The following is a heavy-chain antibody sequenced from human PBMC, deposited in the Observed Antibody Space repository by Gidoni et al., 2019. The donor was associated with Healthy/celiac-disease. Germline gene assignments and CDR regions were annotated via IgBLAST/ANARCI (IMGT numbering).Heavy chain of an antibody. V-gene: IGHV3-33*01. CDR2: IWYDGSNK. CDR3: ARDDRLTERYFDY. CDR1: GFTFSSYG. D-gene: IGHD7-27*01. J-gene: IGHJ4*02. Sequence: QVQLVESGGGVVQPGRSLRLSCAASGFTFSSYGMHWVRQAPGKGLEWVAVIWYDGSNKYYADAVKGRFTISRDKSKNTLYLQRNSLRAEDTAVYYCARDDRLTERYFDYWGQGTLVTVSS.